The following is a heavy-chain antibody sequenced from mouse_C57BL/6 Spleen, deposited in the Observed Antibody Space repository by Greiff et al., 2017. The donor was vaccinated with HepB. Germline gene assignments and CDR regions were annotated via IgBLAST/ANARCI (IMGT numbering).Heavy chain of an antibody. CDR3: ARGTAQATVDY. D-gene: IGHD3-2*02. J-gene: IGHJ4*01. CDR2: IYPGDGDT. CDR1: GYAFSSSW. V-gene: IGHV1-80*01. Sequence: LQQSGAELVKPGASGKISCKASGYAFSSSWMNWVKQRPGKGLEWIGQIYPGDGDTNYNGKFKGKATLTADKSSSTAYMQLSSLTSEDSAVYFCARGTAQATVDYWGQGTSVTVSS.